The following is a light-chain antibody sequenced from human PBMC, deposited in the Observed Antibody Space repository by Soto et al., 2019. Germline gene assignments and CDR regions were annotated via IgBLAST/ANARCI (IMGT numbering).Light chain of an antibody. V-gene: IGKV1-5*03. Sequence: DIQMTQSPSTLSASVGDRVTITCRASQSFSTWLAWYQQKPGQAPNLLIYKTSILESGVPSRFTGSGSGTEFTLTISSLQPDDFATYSGQQYKSNPLTFGGGTKVESK. CDR2: KTS. CDR3: QQYKSNPLT. CDR1: QSFSTW. J-gene: IGKJ4*01.